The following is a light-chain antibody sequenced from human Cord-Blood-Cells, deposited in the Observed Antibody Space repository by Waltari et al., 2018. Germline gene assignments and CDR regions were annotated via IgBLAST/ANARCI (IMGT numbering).Light chain of an antibody. Sequence: QSALTQPASVSGSPGQSITIPCPGTSRDVGGSNYASWYQQHPGKAPKLMIYEVSNRPSGVSNRFSGSKSGNTASLTISGLQAEDEADYYCSSYTSSSTWVFGGGTKLTVL. CDR1: SRDVGGSNY. CDR2: EVS. CDR3: SSYTSSSTWV. J-gene: IGLJ3*02. V-gene: IGLV2-14*01.